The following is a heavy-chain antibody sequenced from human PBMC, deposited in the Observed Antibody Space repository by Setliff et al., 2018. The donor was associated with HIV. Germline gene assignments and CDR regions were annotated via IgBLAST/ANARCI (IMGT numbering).Heavy chain of an antibody. Sequence: PSETLSLTCTLYGGSHTNYYWTWIRQSSEKGLEWFGEIVDSGSTNYSPSLKSRVTISLDTSKKQFSLRLNSVTAADTGVYYWARAPSCADNWCSMYYYYYYGMDVWGLGTTVTVSS. CDR2: IVDSGST. V-gene: IGHV4-34*12. D-gene: IGHD2-8*01. J-gene: IGHJ6*02. CDR3: ARAPSCADNWCSMYYYYYYGMDV. CDR1: GGSHTNYY.